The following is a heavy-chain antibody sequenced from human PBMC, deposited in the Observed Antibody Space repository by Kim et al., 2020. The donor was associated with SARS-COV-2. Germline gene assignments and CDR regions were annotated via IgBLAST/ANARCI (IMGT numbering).Heavy chain of an antibody. V-gene: IGHV3-23*01. Sequence: DSVKGRFTISRDNSKNTLYLQMNSLRAEDTAVYYCAKAPGYSGYEKRFDYWGQGTLVTVSS. J-gene: IGHJ4*02. CDR3: AKAPGYSGYEKRFDY. D-gene: IGHD5-12*01.